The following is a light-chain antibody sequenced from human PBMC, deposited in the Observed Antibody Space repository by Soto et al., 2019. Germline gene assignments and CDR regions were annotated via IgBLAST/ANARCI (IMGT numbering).Light chain of an antibody. J-gene: IGKJ1*01. CDR1: QSVSNN. CDR3: QQYDSWPWT. V-gene: IGKV3-15*01. Sequence: ELALTQSHGPMSLSPCERATLFFSACQSVSNNYLAWYQQKPGQAPRLLIHGASTRAPGFPARFSGSGSGTDFTLTISSLQSEDFAIYYCQQYDSWPWTFGQGTKVDIK. CDR2: GAS.